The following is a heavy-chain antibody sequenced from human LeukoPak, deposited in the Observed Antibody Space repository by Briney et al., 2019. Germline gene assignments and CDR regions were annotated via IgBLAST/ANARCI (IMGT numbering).Heavy chain of an antibody. CDR3: ARDSSSWPPVNLFSDY. CDR2: IKQDGSEK. V-gene: IGHV3-7*01. Sequence: GGSLRLSCAASGFTFSSYGMHWVRQAPGKGLEWVANIKQDGSEKYYVDSVKGRFTISRDNAKNSLYLQMNGLRAEDTAVYYCARDSSSWPPVNLFSDYWGQGTLVTVSS. D-gene: IGHD6-13*01. J-gene: IGHJ4*02. CDR1: GFTFSSYG.